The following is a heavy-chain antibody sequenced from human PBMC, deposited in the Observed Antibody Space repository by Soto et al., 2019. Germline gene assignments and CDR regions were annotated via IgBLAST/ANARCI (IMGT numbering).Heavy chain of an antibody. CDR2: ISTNGGST. CDR1: GFTFSIYA. D-gene: IGHD3-22*01. CDR3: VKGEYYYDSSGYYPFDY. Sequence: SLRLSCSASGFTFSIYAMHWVRQAPGKGLEYVSSISTNGGSTHYADSVKGRFTISRDNSKNTQYLQMSSLRADDTAVYYCVKGEYYYDSSGYYPFDYWGQGTLVTVPS. V-gene: IGHV3-64D*06. J-gene: IGHJ4*02.